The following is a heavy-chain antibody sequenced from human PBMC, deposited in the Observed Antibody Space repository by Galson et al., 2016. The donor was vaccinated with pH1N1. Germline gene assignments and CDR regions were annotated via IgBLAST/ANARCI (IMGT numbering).Heavy chain of an antibody. CDR1: GFSLSTSGVG. J-gene: IGHJ4*02. CDR2: IYWNDDK. D-gene: IGHD4-17*01. CDR3: AHLGYGDYVGYFDY. Sequence: PALVKPTQTLTLTCTFSGFSLSTSGVGVGWIRQPPGKALEWLEVIYWNDDKRYSPSLKSRLTITKDTSKNQVVLTMTNMDPVDTATYYCAHLGYGDYVGYFDYWGQGTLVTVSS. V-gene: IGHV2-5*01.